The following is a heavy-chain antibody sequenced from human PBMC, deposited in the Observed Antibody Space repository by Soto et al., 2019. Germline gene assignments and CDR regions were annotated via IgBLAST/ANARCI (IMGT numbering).Heavy chain of an antibody. Sequence: GGSLRLSCAASGFTFSGYGMHWVRQAPGKGLEWVAVISYDGSNKYYADSVKGRFTISRDNSKNTLYLQMNSLRAEDTAVYYCAKDTERLVGATSYFDYWGQGTLVTVSS. CDR3: AKDTERLVGATSYFDY. D-gene: IGHD1-26*01. CDR2: ISYDGSNK. CDR1: GFTFSGYG. J-gene: IGHJ4*02. V-gene: IGHV3-30*18.